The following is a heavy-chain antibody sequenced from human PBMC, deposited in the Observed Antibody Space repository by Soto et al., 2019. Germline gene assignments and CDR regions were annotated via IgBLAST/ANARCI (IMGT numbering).Heavy chain of an antibody. Sequence: GGSLRLSCAASGFTFSSYAMSWVRQAPGKGLEWVSAISGSGGSTYYADSVKGRFTISRDNSKNTLYLQMNSLRAEDTAVYYCAKDLAVAGTDFAQYFQHWGQGTLVTVSS. V-gene: IGHV3-23*01. CDR3: AKDLAVAGTDFAQYFQH. J-gene: IGHJ1*01. D-gene: IGHD6-19*01. CDR2: ISGSGGST. CDR1: GFTFSSYA.